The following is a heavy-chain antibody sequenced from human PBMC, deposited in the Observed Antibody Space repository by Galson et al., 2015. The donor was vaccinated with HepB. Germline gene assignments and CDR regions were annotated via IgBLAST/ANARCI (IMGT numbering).Heavy chain of an antibody. D-gene: IGHD5-12*01. J-gene: IGHJ4*02. V-gene: IGHV3-9*01. CDR1: GFTFDDYA. CDR2: ISWNSGSI. Sequence: SLRLSCAASGFTFDDYAMHWVRQAPGKGLEWVSGISWNSGSIGYADSVKGRFTISRDNAKNSLYLQMNSLRAEDTALYYCAKAVYSGYDFRFDYWGQGTLVTVSS. CDR3: AKAVYSGYDFRFDY.